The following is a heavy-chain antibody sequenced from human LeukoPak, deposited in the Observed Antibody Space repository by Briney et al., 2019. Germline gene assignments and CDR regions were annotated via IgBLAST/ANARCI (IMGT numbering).Heavy chain of an antibody. CDR2: ISYDGSNK. Sequence: GGSLRLSCAASGFTFSSYAMHWVRQAPAKGLKGVAVISYDGSNKYYADSVKGRFTISRDNSKNTLYLQMNSLRAEDTAVYYCARASYCGGDCYRVMDVWGKGTTVTVSS. D-gene: IGHD2-21*02. CDR3: ARASYCGGDCYRVMDV. V-gene: IGHV3-30*01. J-gene: IGHJ6*03. CDR1: GFTFSSYA.